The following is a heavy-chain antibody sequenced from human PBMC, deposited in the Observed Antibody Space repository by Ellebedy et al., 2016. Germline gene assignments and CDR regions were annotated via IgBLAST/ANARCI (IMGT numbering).Heavy chain of an antibody. V-gene: IGHV3-11*01. CDR1: GFTFSDYY. Sequence: GGSLRLSXAASGFTFSDYYMSWIRQAPGKGLEWVSDIRSTGSIIYYADSVRGRFTISRDNAKNSLYLEMNSLRVEDTAVYYCARVPSIAVRRYYYMDVWGKGTTVTVSS. CDR3: ARVPSIAVRRYYYMDV. CDR2: IRSTGSII. D-gene: IGHD6-6*01. J-gene: IGHJ6*03.